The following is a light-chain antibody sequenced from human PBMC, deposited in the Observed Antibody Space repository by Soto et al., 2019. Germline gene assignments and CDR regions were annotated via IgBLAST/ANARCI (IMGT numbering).Light chain of an antibody. Sequence: ETVLTQSTGTRHFLPPQCASLSCRASQSVSSSYLVWHQQKPGQAPRLLIYAASRRATGIPDRFSGSGSGTDFTLTISRLEPEDFAVYYCQQYGSSPGTFGQGTKVDIK. CDR3: QQYGSSPGT. CDR1: QSVSSSY. CDR2: AAS. V-gene: IGKV3-20*01. J-gene: IGKJ1*01.